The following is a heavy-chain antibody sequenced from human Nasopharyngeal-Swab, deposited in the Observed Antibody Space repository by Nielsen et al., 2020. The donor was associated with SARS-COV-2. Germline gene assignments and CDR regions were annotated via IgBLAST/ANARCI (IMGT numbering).Heavy chain of an antibody. J-gene: IGHJ6*02. D-gene: IGHD2-15*01. CDR3: AIYCSGGSCYSGYYYGMDV. V-gene: IGHV1-8*01. Sequence: ASVKVSCKASGYTFTSYDINWVRQATGHGLEWMGWMNPNSGNTGYAQKFQGRVTTTRDTSISTAYMELSRLRSDDTAVYYCAIYCSGGSCYSGYYYGMDVWGQGTTVTVSS. CDR1: GYTFTSYD. CDR2: MNPNSGNT.